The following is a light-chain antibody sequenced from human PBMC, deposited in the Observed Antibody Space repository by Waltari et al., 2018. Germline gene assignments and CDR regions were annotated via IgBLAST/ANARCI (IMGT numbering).Light chain of an antibody. J-gene: IGKJ1*01. CDR1: QSVSSSH. Sequence: DIVLTQSPVTLSLSPGERATLSCRASQSVSSSHLAWYQQKPGQAPKLLIYGASNRATGIPDRFSGSGSGTDFTLTISRLDPEDFAVYYCQQYGSSPPWTFGQGTKVEIK. V-gene: IGKV3-20*01. CDR2: GAS. CDR3: QQYGSSPPWT.